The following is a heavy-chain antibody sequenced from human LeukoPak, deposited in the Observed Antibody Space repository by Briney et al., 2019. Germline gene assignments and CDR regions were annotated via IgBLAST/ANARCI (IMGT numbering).Heavy chain of an antibody. D-gene: IGHD2-8*01. V-gene: IGHV3-9*01. CDR2: ISWNSGSI. CDR3: ARLLAYGGGGEAFDY. Sequence: GGSLRLSCAASGFTFDDYAMHWVRQAPGKGLEWVSGISWNSGSIGYADSVKGRFTISRDNAKNSLYLQMNSLRAEDTALYYCARLLAYGGGGEAFDYWGQGSLVTVSS. CDR1: GFTFDDYA. J-gene: IGHJ4*02.